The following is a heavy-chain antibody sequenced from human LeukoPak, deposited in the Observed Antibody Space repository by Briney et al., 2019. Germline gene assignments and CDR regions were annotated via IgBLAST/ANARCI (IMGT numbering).Heavy chain of an antibody. CDR2: FYYSGNT. D-gene: IGHD2-2*01. Sequence: SETLSLTCTVSGGSISSDYWSWIRQPPGKGLEWIGFFYYSGNTDYNPSLKSRVTISVDTSKNQFSLKLSSVTAADTAVYYCARDAIAEGYCSSTSCFRGHWYFDLWGRGTLVTVSS. CDR1: GGSISSDY. V-gene: IGHV4-59*01. CDR3: ARDAIAEGYCSSTSCFRGHWYFDL. J-gene: IGHJ2*01.